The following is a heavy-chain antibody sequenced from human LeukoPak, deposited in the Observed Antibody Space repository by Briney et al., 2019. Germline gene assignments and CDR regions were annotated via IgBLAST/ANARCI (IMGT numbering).Heavy chain of an antibody. CDR2: IYHSGST. CDR3: ARRWGGSGTWFDP. J-gene: IGHJ5*02. D-gene: IGHD6-25*01. Sequence: SETLSLTCAVSGYSISSGYYWGWIRQPPGKGVEWIGSIYHSGSTYYNPSLKSRITISGDTSKNQFSLKLSSVTAADTAVYYCARRWGGSGTWFDPWGQGTLVTVSS. V-gene: IGHV4-38-2*01. CDR1: GYSISSGYY.